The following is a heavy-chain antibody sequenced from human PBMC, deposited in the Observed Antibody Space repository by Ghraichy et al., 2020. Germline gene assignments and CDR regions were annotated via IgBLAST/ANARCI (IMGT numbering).Heavy chain of an antibody. V-gene: IGHV4-34*01. CDR3: ARAYWGVGYFDY. CDR2: INHSGST. D-gene: IGHD3-16*01. CDR1: GGSFSGYY. J-gene: IGHJ4*02. Sequence: SETLSLTCAVYGGSFSGYYWSWIRQPPGKGLEWIGEINHSGSTNYNPSLKSRVTISVDTSKNQFSLKLSSVTAADTAVYYCARAYWGVGYFDYWGQGTLVTVSS.